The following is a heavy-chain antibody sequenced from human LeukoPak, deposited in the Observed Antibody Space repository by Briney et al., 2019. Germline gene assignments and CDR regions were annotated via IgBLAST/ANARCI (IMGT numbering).Heavy chain of an antibody. CDR1: GFSLNDIEAS. CDR3: AHNYYGTGSYDY. CDR2: IYWDDDK. J-gene: IGHJ4*02. V-gene: IGHV2-5*02. Sequence: ESGPTLVKPTQTLTLTCTFSGFSLNDIEASVGWVRKPPGKALEWLALIYWDDDKRYSPSLKNRLTITKDTSKNQVVLTVTNLDPVDTATYYCAHNYYGTGSYDYWGPGTLVTVSS. D-gene: IGHD3-10*01.